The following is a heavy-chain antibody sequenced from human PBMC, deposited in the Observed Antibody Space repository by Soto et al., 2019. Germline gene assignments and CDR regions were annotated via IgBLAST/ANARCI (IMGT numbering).Heavy chain of an antibody. CDR2: ISFDGTTE. D-gene: IGHD2-15*01. J-gene: IGHJ6*02. CDR1: EFTFSSYA. Sequence: QLVESGGRGVQPGRSLRLSCEASEFTFSSYAMHWVRQAPGRGLEWVALISFDGTTEYYADSVKGRFIISRDNSRSMVYLQMDSLRPDDTAIYYCARPIPRWSYHYGMDVWGQGNTVTVSS. V-gene: IGHV3-30*03. CDR3: ARPIPRWSYHYGMDV.